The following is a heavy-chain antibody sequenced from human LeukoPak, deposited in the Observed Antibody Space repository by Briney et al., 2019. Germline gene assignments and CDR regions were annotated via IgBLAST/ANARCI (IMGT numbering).Heavy chain of an antibody. V-gene: IGHV1-18*01. Sequence: ASVKVSCKASGYTFTSYGISWVRQAPGQGLEWMGWISAYNGNTNYAQKLQGRVTMTTDTSTSTAYMELSSLRSEDTAVYYCARDLGGYSYGYSYYFDYWGQGTLVTVSS. CDR1: GYTFTSYG. CDR3: ARDLGGYSYGYSYYFDY. D-gene: IGHD5-18*01. J-gene: IGHJ4*02. CDR2: ISAYNGNT.